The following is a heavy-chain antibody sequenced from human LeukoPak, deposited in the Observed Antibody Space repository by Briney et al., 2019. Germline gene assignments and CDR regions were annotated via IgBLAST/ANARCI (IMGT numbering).Heavy chain of an antibody. CDR3: ARDVPSIAVAALSGRDFDY. J-gene: IGHJ4*02. V-gene: IGHV1-18*01. Sequence: ASVKVSCKASGYTFSKYGISWVRQAPGQGLEWMGWISGYNAYTHYAQKLQGRVTMTTDTSTSTAYMELRSLRSDDTAVYYCARDVPSIAVAALSGRDFDYWGQGTLVTVSS. CDR2: ISGYNAYT. D-gene: IGHD6-19*01. CDR1: GYTFSKYG.